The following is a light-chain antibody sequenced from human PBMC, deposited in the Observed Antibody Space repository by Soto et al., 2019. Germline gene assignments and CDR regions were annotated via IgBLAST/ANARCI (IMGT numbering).Light chain of an antibody. CDR2: EVT. CDR1: SSDVGGYNF. CDR3: SSYTSRDTRV. J-gene: IGLJ1*01. V-gene: IGLV2-14*01. Sequence: QSALTQPASMSGSPGLSITISCTGTSSDVGGYNFVSWYQQHPDKAPKLMLYEVTKRPSGVSDRFSGSKSGNTASLTISGLQTEDEADYYCSSYTSRDTRVFGTGTKLTVL.